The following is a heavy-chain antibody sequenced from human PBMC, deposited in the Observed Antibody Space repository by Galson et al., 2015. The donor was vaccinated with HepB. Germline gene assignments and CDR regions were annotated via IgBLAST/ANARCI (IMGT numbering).Heavy chain of an antibody. Sequence: SLRLSCAASGFTFSSYSMNWVRQAPGKGLEWVSYISSSSSTIYYADSVKGRFTISRDNAKNSLYLQMNSLRAEDTAVYYCARDPSSGWYRLVYYFDYWGQGTLVTVSS. CDR2: ISSSSSTI. CDR1: GFTFSSYS. CDR3: ARDPSSGWYRLVYYFDY. D-gene: IGHD6-19*01. V-gene: IGHV3-48*01. J-gene: IGHJ4*02.